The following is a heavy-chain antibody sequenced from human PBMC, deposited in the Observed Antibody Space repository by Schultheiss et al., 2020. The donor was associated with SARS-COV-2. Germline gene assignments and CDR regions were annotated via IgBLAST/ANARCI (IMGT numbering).Heavy chain of an antibody. V-gene: IGHV4-34*01. CDR3: ARGDSSGYRGMDV. Sequence: SETLSLTCAVNGGSSSGFYWSWIRQSPGTGLEWIGEINHSGSTNYNPSLKSRVTISVDTSKNQFSLKLSSVTAADTAVYYCARGDSSGYRGMDVWGQGTTVTVSS. CDR1: GGSSSGFY. CDR2: INHSGST. D-gene: IGHD3-22*01. J-gene: IGHJ6*02.